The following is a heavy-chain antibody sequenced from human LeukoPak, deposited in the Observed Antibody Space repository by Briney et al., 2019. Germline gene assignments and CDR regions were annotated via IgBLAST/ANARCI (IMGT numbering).Heavy chain of an antibody. V-gene: IGHV3-53*01. CDR1: GFTVSSSH. D-gene: IGHD3-22*01. CDR3: ARGGVTMIVPIL. CDR2: LYSGGGT. J-gene: IGHJ4*02. Sequence: GGSLRLSCVASGFTVSSSHMTWVRQAPGKGLEWVSVLYSGGGTYYADSAKGRFTISRDNSKNTLYLQMNSLRAEDTAVYYCARGGVTMIVPILWGQGTLVTVSS.